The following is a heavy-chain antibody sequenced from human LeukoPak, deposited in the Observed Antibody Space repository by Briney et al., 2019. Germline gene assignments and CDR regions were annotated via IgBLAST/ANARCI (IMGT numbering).Heavy chain of an antibody. CDR3: AREVAAANAFDI. Sequence: PGGALRLSCAASGFTFSSYGMHWVRQGPGKGLGWVAVISYDGSNKYYADSVKGRFTISRDNSKNTLYLQMNILRAEDTAVYYCAREVAAANAFDIWGQGTMVTVSS. V-gene: IGHV3-30*19. CDR2: ISYDGSNK. CDR1: GFTFSSYG. D-gene: IGHD6-13*01. J-gene: IGHJ3*02.